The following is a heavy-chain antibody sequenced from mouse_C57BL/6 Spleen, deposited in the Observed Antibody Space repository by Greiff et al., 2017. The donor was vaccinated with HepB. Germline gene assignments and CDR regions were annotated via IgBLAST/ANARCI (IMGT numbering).Heavy chain of an antibody. CDR3: ARDSGLPYYAMDY. CDR1: GYTFTSYW. D-gene: IGHD3-2*02. J-gene: IGHJ4*01. CDR2: INPSSGYT. V-gene: IGHV1-7*01. Sequence: QVQLKQSGAELAKPGASVKLSCKASGYTFTSYWMHWVKQRPGQGLEWIGYINPSSGYTKYNQKFKDKATLTADKSSSTAYMQLSSLTYEDSAVYYCARDSGLPYYAMDYWGQRTSVTVSS.